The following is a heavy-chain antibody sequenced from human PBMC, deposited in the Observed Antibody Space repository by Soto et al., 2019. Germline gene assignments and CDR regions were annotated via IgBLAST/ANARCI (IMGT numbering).Heavy chain of an antibody. CDR2: INHSGST. V-gene: IGHV4-34*01. D-gene: IGHD1-20*01. CDR3: ATAKYNWNPDY. J-gene: IGHJ4*02. Sequence: QVQLQQWGAGLLKPSETLSLTCAVYGGSFSGYYWSWIRQPPGKGLEWIGEINHSGSTNYNPSLKRRVTISVDTSKNQFSLKLSSVTAADTAVYYCATAKYNWNPDYWGQGTLVTVSS. CDR1: GGSFSGYY.